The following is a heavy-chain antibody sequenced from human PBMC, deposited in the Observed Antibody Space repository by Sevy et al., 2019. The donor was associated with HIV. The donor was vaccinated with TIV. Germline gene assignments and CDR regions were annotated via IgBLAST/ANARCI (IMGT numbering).Heavy chain of an antibody. CDR2: INEDGSVK. CDR3: VRAIQKLESY. Sequence: GGSLRLSCEGSGFTFSSYWMNWVRQAPGKGLEWVANINEDGSVKYYVDSVKGRFTISRDNAKNSVYLQMNSLRAEDAALYYCVRAIQKLESYWGQGTLVTVSS. CDR1: GFTFSSYW. J-gene: IGHJ4*02. D-gene: IGHD4-4*01. V-gene: IGHV3-7*04.